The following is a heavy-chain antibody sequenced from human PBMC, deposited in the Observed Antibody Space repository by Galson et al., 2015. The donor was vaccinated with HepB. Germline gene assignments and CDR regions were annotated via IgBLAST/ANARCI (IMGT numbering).Heavy chain of an antibody. V-gene: IGHV3-9*01. CDR2: ISWNSGSI. CDR3: AKDRLGGSYRMYYFDY. D-gene: IGHD1-26*01. Sequence: SLRLSCAASGFTFDDYAMHWVRQAPGKGLEWVSGISWNSGSIGYADSVKGRFTISRDNAKNSLYLQMNSLRAEDTALYYCAKDRLGGSYRMYYFDYWGQGTLVTASS. CDR1: GFTFDDYA. J-gene: IGHJ4*02.